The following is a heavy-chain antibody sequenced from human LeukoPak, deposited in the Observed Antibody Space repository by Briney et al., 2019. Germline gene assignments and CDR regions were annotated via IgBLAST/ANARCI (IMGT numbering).Heavy chain of an antibody. D-gene: IGHD3-10*01. V-gene: IGHV1-18*01. CDR3: ARDPDFRGAQIDY. Sequence: GASVKVSCKASGYSFTSYGFTWVRQAPGQGLEWMGWISGYNGNTIYAQKLQGRVAMTTDTSTSTAYMGLRSLRSDDTAVYYCARDPDFRGAQIDYWGQGTLVTVSS. CDR2: ISGYNGNT. CDR1: GYSFTSYG. J-gene: IGHJ4*02.